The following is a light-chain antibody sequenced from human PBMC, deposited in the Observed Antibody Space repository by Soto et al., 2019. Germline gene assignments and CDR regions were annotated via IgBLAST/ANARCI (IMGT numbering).Light chain of an antibody. J-gene: IGKJ1*01. V-gene: IGKV3-15*01. CDR1: QNVGNN. CDR3: QQFNNWPPWT. CDR2: GAS. Sequence: EIVMTQSLATLSVSPGERATLSCRASQNVGNNLVWYQQKPGQAPRLLIYGASTRAAGIPDRFSGSGSGTEFTLTISGLQSDDFAVYYCQQFNNWPPWTFGQGTKVEIK.